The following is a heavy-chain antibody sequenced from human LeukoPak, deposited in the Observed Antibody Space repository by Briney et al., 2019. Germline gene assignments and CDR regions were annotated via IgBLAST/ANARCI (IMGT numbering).Heavy chain of an antibody. CDR1: GGSFSSGGYF. V-gene: IGHV4-31*03. D-gene: IGHD5-12*01. CDR2: IYYSGST. Sequence: PSETLSLTCTVSGGSFSSGGYFWSWIRQHPGKALEWIGYIYYSGSTKYNPSLRSRVTISVDSSKNQFSLRLSSVTAADTAVYYCARDIVATYFDFWGQGTLVTVSS. CDR3: ARDIVATYFDF. J-gene: IGHJ4*02.